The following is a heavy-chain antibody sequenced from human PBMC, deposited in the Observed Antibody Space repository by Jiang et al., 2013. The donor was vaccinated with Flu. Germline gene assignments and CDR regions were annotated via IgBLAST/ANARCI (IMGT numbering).Heavy chain of an antibody. CDR2: IKQDGSKK. Sequence: QLLESGGGLVQPGGSLRVSCAASGFTFSSYWMSWFRQAPGKGLEWVANIKQDGSKKDYVDSVKGRFTISRDNAKNTLYLQMNSLRAEDTALYYCAREDYHGSGSSYWGQGTLVTVSS. CDR3: AREDYHGSGSSY. J-gene: IGHJ4*02. CDR1: GFTFSSYW. D-gene: IGHD3-10*01. V-gene: IGHV3-7*03.